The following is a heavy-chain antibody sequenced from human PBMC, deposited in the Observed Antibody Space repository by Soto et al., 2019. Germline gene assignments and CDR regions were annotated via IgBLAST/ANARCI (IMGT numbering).Heavy chain of an antibody. CDR1: GGSISSYY. V-gene: IGHV4-59*01. Sequence: SETLSLTCTVSGGSISSYYWTWVRQPPGKGLEWLGYIYYSGSTRYNPSLKSRVSISVDTSKNQFSLKLTSVTAADTAVYYCARDGDYDFWSGVFDPWGQGTLVTVSS. CDR3: ARDGDYDFWSGVFDP. D-gene: IGHD3-3*01. J-gene: IGHJ5*02. CDR2: IYYSGST.